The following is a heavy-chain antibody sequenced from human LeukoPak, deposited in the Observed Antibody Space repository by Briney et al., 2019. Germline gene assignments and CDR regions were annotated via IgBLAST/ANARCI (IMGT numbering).Heavy chain of an antibody. CDR3: ARDIYMVRGVISPCAFDI. CDR1: GYTFTSYG. D-gene: IGHD3-10*01. Sequence: ASVKVSCKASGYTFTSYGISWVRQAPGQGLEWMGCISAYNGNTNYAQKLQGRVTMTTDTSTSTAYMELRSLRSDDTAVYYCARDIYMVRGVISPCAFDIWGQGTMVTVSS. V-gene: IGHV1-18*01. J-gene: IGHJ3*02. CDR2: ISAYNGNT.